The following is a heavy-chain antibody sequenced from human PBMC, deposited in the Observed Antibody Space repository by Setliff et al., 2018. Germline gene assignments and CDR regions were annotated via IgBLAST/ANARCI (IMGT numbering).Heavy chain of an antibody. V-gene: IGHV1-18*01. J-gene: IGHJ4*02. Sequence: ASVKVSCKASGYTFISYAMHWVRQAPGQGLEWMGAINTDNGKTDYAQKFQGRVTMSTDTSTTMAYMELRGLSSDDTAVYYCARRGGWYFSFDYWGQGTLVTVSS. CDR3: ARRGGWYFSFDY. CDR1: GYTFISYA. CDR2: INTDNGKT. D-gene: IGHD6-19*01.